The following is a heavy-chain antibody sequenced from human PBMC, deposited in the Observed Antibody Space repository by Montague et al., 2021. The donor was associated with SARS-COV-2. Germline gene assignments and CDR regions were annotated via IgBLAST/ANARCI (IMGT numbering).Heavy chain of an antibody. CDR2: IYYSGXT. J-gene: IGHJ6*02. V-gene: IGHV4-39*01. Sequence: SETLSLTCTVSGGSISSSSYYWGWIRQPPGKGLEWIGSIYYSGXTXYXXXXKXRVTISVDTSKNQFSLKLSSVTAADTAVYYCARHASYDYSKDLYYYYYYGMDVGGQGTTVTVSS. D-gene: IGHD4-11*01. CDR1: GGSISSSSYY. CDR3: ARHASYDYSKDLYYYYYYGMDV.